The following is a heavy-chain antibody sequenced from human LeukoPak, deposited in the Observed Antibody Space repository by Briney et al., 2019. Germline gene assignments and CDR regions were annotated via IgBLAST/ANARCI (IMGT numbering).Heavy chain of an antibody. CDR1: GFTFSSYG. J-gene: IGHJ5*02. CDR2: IRYDGSNK. D-gene: IGHD5-18*01. CDR3: ASGGLDSYRWFDP. V-gene: IGHV3-30*02. Sequence: PGGSLRLSCAASGFTFSSYGMHWVRQAPGKGLEWVAFIRYDGSNKYYADSVKGRFTISRDNSKNTLYLQMNSLRAEDTAVYYCASGGLDSYRWFDPWGQGTLVTVSS.